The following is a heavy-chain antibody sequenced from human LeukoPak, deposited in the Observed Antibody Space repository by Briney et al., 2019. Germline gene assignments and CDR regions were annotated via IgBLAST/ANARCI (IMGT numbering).Heavy chain of an antibody. Sequence: PGGSLRLSCASSGFTFSSYWMHWVRQAPGKGLVWVSRINSDGSSTSYADSVKGRFTISRDNAKNTLYMQMNSLRAEDTAVYYCARDSRGWLTPLDYWGQGTLVTVSS. D-gene: IGHD6-19*01. CDR2: INSDGSST. J-gene: IGHJ4*02. CDR3: ARDSRGWLTPLDY. V-gene: IGHV3-74*01. CDR1: GFTFSSYW.